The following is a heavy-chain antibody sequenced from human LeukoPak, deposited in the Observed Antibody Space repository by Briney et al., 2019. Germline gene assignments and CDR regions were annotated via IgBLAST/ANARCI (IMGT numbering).Heavy chain of an antibody. D-gene: IGHD1-14*01. V-gene: IGHV4-38-2*02. J-gene: IGHJ4*02. CDR1: GYSISSGYY. CDR2: IYHSGST. CDR3: ARVPGEGSYYFDY. Sequence: SETLSLTCTVSGYSISSGYYWGWIRQPPGKGLEWIGSIYHSGSTYYNPSLKSRVTISVDTSKNQFSLKLSSVTAADTAVYYCARVPGEGSYYFDYWGQGTLVTVSS.